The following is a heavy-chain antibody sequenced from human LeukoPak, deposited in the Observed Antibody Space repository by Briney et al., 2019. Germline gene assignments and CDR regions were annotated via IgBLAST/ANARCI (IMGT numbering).Heavy chain of an antibody. CDR2: IRSKAYGRTT. CDR3: TVLGYCTNGVCYLDY. J-gene: IGHJ4*02. Sequence: GGTLTLSCAASGFTFSNFGVNWVRHTPGKGLEWVGLIRSKAYGRTTQYAASVKGRFTISRDDSKSIAYLQMNSLKTEDTAVYYCTVLGYCTNGVCYLDYWGQGTLVSVSS. V-gene: IGHV3-49*04. D-gene: IGHD2-8*01. CDR1: GFTFSNFG.